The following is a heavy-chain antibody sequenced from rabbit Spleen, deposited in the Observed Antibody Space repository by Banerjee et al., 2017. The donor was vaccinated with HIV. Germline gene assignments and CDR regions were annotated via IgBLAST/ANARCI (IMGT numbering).Heavy chain of an antibody. J-gene: IGHJ4*01. D-gene: IGHD4-2*01. V-gene: IGHV1S45*01. CDR1: GLDLSSRYW. Sequence: QEQLEESGGDLVKPGASLTLTCKASGLDLSSRYWICWVRQAPGKGLEWIACIDVAKYGTTYYTSWAKGRFTISKTSATTVTLHMTRLTVADTAPYFCARDAAGREDFNLWGQGTLVTVS. CDR3: ARDAAGREDFNL. CDR2: IDVAKYGTT.